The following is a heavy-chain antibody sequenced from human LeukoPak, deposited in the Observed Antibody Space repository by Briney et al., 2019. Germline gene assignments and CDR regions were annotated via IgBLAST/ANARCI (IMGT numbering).Heavy chain of an antibody. D-gene: IGHD1-26*01. V-gene: IGHV4-59*01. CDR1: GGSISSYY. J-gene: IGHJ4*02. CDR2: IYYSGST. CDR3: ARDRFSGSHYFDY. Sequence: PSETLSLTCTVSGGSISSYYWSWIRQPPGKGLEWIGYIYYSGSTNCNPSLKSRVTISVDTSKNQFSLKLSSVTAADTAVYYCARDRFSGSHYFDYWGQGTLVTVSS.